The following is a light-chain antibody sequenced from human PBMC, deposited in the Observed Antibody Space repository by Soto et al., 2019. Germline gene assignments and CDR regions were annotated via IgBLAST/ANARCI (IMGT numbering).Light chain of an antibody. V-gene: IGKV1-39*01. Sequence: DIQMTQSPSSLSASVGDRVTITCRQSQNINNHLSWYQKKQGKAPKLLIYPAPILQSGAPSRFSGGGSGTDFTLTISSLQPEDFAIYYCQQSYNTPPTFGPGTKVDIK. CDR1: QNINNH. J-gene: IGKJ3*01. CDR2: PAP. CDR3: QQSYNTPPT.